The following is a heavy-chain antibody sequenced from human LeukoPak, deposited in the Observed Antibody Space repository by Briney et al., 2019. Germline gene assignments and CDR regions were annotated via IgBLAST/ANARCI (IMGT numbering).Heavy chain of an antibody. CDR1: GGSISSYY. Sequence: NPSETLSLTCTVSGGSISSYYWSWIRQPAGKGLEWIGRIYTSGSTNYNPSLKSRVTMSVDTSKNQFSLKLSSVIAADTAVYYCARDRGSYYSLDAFDIWGQGTMVTVSS. CDR3: ARDRGSYYSLDAFDI. J-gene: IGHJ3*02. V-gene: IGHV4-4*07. CDR2: IYTSGST. D-gene: IGHD1-26*01.